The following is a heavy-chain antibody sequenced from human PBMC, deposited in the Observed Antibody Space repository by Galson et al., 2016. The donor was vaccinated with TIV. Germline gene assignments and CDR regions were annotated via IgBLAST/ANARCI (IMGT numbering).Heavy chain of an antibody. J-gene: IGHJ6*02. CDR2: INGDGSDR. Sequence: SLRLSCAASGFHFSTYWMHWVRQVPGKGLLWVARINGDGSDRDYAESVEGRFTISRDNARNTLYLQLNRLRAEDTALYFCARALDYFQSSAYSYRSEFYYYPMDVWDQGTTVTVSS. V-gene: IGHV3-74*01. CDR1: GFHFSTYW. D-gene: IGHD2-15*01. CDR3: ARALDYFQSSAYSYRSEFYYYPMDV.